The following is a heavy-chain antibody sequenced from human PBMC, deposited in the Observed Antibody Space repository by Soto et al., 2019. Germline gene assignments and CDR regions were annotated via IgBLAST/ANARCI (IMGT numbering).Heavy chain of an antibody. Sequence: SETLSLTCTFSVGSISSGDYYWSWIRQPPGKGLEWIGYIYYSGSTYYNPSLKSRVTISVDTSKNQFSLKLSSVTAADTAVYYCARGRPFDRGNWFDPWGQGTLVTVSS. V-gene: IGHV4-30-4*01. D-gene: IGHD3-22*01. J-gene: IGHJ5*02. CDR3: ARGRPFDRGNWFDP. CDR1: VGSISSGDYY. CDR2: IYYSGST.